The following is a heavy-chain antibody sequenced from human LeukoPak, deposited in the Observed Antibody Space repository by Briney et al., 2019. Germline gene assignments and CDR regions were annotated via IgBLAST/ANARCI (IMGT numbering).Heavy chain of an antibody. V-gene: IGHV3-43*02. J-gene: IGHJ6*02. CDR1: GFAFHAFD. Sequence: GGSLRLSCAASGFAFHAFDMYWVRQAPGKGLKWVSRIVNDGGKTYYSDSVRGRFTVSRDNSKDSLHLQMNSLRSDDAALYYCGTWAFYHGLDVWGQGTTVTVSS. CDR2: IVNDGGKT. CDR3: GTWAFYHGLDV. D-gene: IGHD1-26*01.